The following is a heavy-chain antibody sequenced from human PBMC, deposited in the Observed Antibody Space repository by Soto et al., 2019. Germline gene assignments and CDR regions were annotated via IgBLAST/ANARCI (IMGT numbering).Heavy chain of an antibody. V-gene: IGHV1-18*01. CDR2: ITTYNGNR. CDR3: ARDDQSKAVAAAGSSAY. D-gene: IGHD6-19*01. J-gene: IGHJ4*02. Sequence: QVQLVQSGPEVKNPGASVKVSCKASGYTFSNYGIKWVRQAPGQGLEWVGWITTYNGNRHYAEKFQGRVTMTTDTSTSTTHMKRRSVTSDDTGVYYCARDDQSKAVAAAGSSAYWGQGTLVPVSS. CDR1: GYTFSNYG.